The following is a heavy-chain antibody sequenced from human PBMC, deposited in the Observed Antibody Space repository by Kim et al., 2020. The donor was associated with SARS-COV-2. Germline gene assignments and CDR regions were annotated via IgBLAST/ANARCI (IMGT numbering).Heavy chain of an antibody. J-gene: IGHJ6*02. CDR2: ISYDGSNK. D-gene: IGHD3-3*01. V-gene: IGHV3-30*18. CDR3: AKDLDYDFWSGYYYYYYYGMDV. CDR1: GFTFSSYG. Sequence: GGSLRLSCAASGFTFSSYGMHWVRQAPGKGLEWVAVISYDGSNKYYADSVKGRFTISRDNSKNTLYLQMNSLRAEDTAVYYCAKDLDYDFWSGYYYYYYYGMDVWGQGTTVTVSS.